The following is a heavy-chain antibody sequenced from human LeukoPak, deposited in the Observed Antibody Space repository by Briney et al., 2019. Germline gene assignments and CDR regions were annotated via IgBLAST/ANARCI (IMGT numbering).Heavy chain of an antibody. CDR2: IYPGDSDT. V-gene: IGHV5-51*01. D-gene: IGHD6-19*01. CDR3: ARIKEQWLAYFDY. J-gene: IGHJ4*02. CDR1: GYIFTSYW. Sequence: GESLKISCKGSGYIFTSYWIGWVRQMPGKGLEWIGIIYPGDSDTRYSPSFQGQVTISADKSISTAYLQWSSLKASDTAMYYCARIKEQWLAYFDYWGQGTLVTVSS.